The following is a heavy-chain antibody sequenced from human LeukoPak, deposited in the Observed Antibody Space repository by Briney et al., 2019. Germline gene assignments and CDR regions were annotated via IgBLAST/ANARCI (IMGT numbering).Heavy chain of an antibody. Sequence: ASVKVSCKASGHTFTSYGISWVRQAPGQGLEWMGWISAYNGNTNYAQKLQGRVTMTTDTSTGTAYMELRSLRSDDTAVYYCARGGMHCSSTSCDGMDVWGQGTTVTVSS. CDR3: ARGGMHCSSTSCDGMDV. V-gene: IGHV1-18*01. CDR1: GHTFTSYG. J-gene: IGHJ6*02. CDR2: ISAYNGNT. D-gene: IGHD2-2*01.